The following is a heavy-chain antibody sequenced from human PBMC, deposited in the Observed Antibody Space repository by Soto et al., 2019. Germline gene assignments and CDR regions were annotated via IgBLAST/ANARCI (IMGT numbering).Heavy chain of an antibody. CDR3: ARERARGWQLTYSWFDP. Sequence: ASVKVSCKASGYTFTSYGISWVRQAPGQGLEWMGWISAYNGNTNYAQKLQGRVTMTTDTSTSTAYMELRSLRSDDTAVYYCARERARGWQLTYSWFDPWGQGXLVTVYS. D-gene: IGHD6-13*01. V-gene: IGHV1-18*04. J-gene: IGHJ5*02. CDR1: GYTFTSYG. CDR2: ISAYNGNT.